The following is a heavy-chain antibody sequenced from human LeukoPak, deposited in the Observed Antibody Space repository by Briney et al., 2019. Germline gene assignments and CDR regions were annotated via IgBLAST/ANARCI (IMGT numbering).Heavy chain of an antibody. J-gene: IGHJ6*03. Sequence: LSLTCTVSGGSISSGSYYWSWIRQPAGKGLEWIGRIYTSGSTNYNPSLKSRVTISVDTSKNQFSLKLSSVTAADTAVYYCARDRHSSSWYYYYMDVWGKGTTVTVSS. CDR3: ARDRHSSSWYYYYMDV. CDR1: GGSISSGSYY. D-gene: IGHD6-13*01. CDR2: IYTSGST. V-gene: IGHV4-61*02.